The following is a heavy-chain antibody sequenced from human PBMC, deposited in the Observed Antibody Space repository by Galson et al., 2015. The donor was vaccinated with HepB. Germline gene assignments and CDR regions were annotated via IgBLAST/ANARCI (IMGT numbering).Heavy chain of an antibody. J-gene: IGHJ4*02. CDR2: IKGDGSDT. CDR3: VKPGYNSGWYDC. CDR1: GCTFSGSW. D-gene: IGHD6-19*01. V-gene: IGHV3-74*01. Sequence: SLRLACAGSGCTFSGSWWHWVRQVPGTGLVCVARIKGDGSDTNYADSVKGRFTISRDNTKNTLYLQMKSLRVEDTAVYYCVKPGYNSGWYDCWGQGTLVTVSP.